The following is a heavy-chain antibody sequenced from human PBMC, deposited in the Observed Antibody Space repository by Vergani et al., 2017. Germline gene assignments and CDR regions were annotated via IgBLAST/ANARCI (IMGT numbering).Heavy chain of an antibody. V-gene: IGHV2-5*04. CDR2: IYWNDDQ. J-gene: IGHJ6*03. D-gene: IGHD2-21*01. CDR1: GFSLNTRGVS. CDR3: VYRKTECATTGCFSPFYYYYYMDV. Sequence: QITLKESGPTLVKPTQTLTLTCTFSGFSLNTRGVSVAWIRQPPGTALDWLALIYWNDDQHYSPSLNNRVTITKDTSKNQVVLTMTNMDYVDTGTYYCVYRKTECATTGCFSPFYYYYYMDVWGKGTTVTVSS.